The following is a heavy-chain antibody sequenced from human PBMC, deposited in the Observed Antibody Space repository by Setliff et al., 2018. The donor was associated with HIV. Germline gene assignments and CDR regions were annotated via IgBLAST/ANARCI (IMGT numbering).Heavy chain of an antibody. Sequence: PSETLSLTCTVSGDSIGSSSYYWAWIRQPPGKGLEWIGNIYYSGSTDYNPALKRRVTISLDTSKNQFSLKLSSVTAAATAVYYCARGAYYNFWSGYSAGGGSLGPWGQGTLVTVSS. D-gene: IGHD3-3*01. CDR1: GDSIGSSSYY. J-gene: IGHJ5*02. CDR2: IYYSGST. V-gene: IGHV4-39*07. CDR3: ARGAYYNFWSGYSAGGGSLGP.